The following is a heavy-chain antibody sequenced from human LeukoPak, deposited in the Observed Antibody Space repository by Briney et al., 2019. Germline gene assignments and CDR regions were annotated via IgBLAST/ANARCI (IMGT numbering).Heavy chain of an antibody. J-gene: IGHJ4*02. V-gene: IGHV3-33*01. CDR3: ARDQSEYYGSSGYPAYYFDY. Sequence: GGSLRLSCAASGFTFSSYGMHWVRQAPGKGLEWVAVIWYDGSNKYYADSVKGRFTISRDNSKNTLYLQMNSLRAEDTAVYYCARDQSEYYGSSGYPAYYFDYWGQGTLVTVSS. CDR1: GFTFSSYG. D-gene: IGHD3-22*01. CDR2: IWYDGSNK.